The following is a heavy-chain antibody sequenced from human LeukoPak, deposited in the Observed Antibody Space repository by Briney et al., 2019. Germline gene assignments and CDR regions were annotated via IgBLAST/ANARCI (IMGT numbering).Heavy chain of an antibody. CDR2: IKSKTDGGTT. CDR1: GFTFSNAW. V-gene: IGHV3-15*01. CDR3: TTVVGSSSSWEWYFDL. D-gene: IGHD2-2*01. Sequence: PGGSLRLYCAASGFTFSNAWMSWVRQAPGKGLEWVGRIKSKTDGGTTDYVAPVKGRFSISRDDSKNTLYLQMNGLKTEDTAVYYCTTVVGSSSSWEWYFDLWGRGTLVTVSS. J-gene: IGHJ2*01.